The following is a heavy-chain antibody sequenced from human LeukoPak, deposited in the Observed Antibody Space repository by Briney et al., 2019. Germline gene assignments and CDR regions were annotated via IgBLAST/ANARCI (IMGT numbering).Heavy chain of an antibody. Sequence: PGGTLRLSCAASGFTFSSYGMSCVRQAPGKGLEWVSAISGSGGSTYYADSVKGRFTISRDNSKNTLYLQMNSLRAEDTAVYYCAKGPYSSSWYSLLDWGQGTLVTVSS. CDR2: ISGSGGST. CDR3: AKGPYSSSWYSLLD. D-gene: IGHD6-13*01. V-gene: IGHV3-23*01. CDR1: GFTFSSYG. J-gene: IGHJ4*02.